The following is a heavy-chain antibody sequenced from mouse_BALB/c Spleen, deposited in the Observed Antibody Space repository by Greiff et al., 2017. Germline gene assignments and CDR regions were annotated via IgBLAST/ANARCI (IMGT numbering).Heavy chain of an antibody. J-gene: IGHJ4*01. CDR3: ARSRRVYYEDAIDY. Sequence: EAHLQQLGPELVNPGAPSKIPCKTLGYTFTEYTFNGVKQSHEKSLEGIGGINPNNGGTSYNQKFKGKATLTEDKSSNTAYMELRSLTSEDPAVYYCARSRRVYYEDAIDYWGQGTAVTVSS. CDR2: INPNNGGT. D-gene: IGHD2-4*01. V-gene: IGHV1-18*01. CDR1: GYTFTEYT.